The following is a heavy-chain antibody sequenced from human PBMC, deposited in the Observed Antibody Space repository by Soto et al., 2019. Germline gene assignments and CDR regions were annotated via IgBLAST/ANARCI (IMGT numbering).Heavy chain of an antibody. CDR3: AREPFWSGYYGYTRRNYYFDY. V-gene: IGHV1-69*13. D-gene: IGHD3-3*01. CDR2: IIPIFGTA. J-gene: IGHJ4*02. CDR1: GGTFSSYA. Sequence: GASVKVSCKXSGGTFSSYAISWVRQAPGQGLEWMGGIIPIFGTANYAQKFQGRVTITADESTSTAYMELSSLRSEDTAVYYCAREPFWSGYYGYTRRNYYFDYWGQGTLVTVSS.